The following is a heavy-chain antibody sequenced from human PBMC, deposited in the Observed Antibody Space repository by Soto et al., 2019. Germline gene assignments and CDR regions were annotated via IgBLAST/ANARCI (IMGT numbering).Heavy chain of an antibody. CDR1: GFTFNNYG. D-gene: IGHD3-22*01. Sequence: PGGSLRLSCAASGFTFNNYGIHWVRQAPGKGLEWVAVIWYDGGNKYYGDSVKGRFTISRDNSKNTVYLQMNSLRAEDTAVYYCARDQTGYYYDKSIYRPGYGMDVWGQGTTVTVSS. CDR2: IWYDGGNK. CDR3: ARDQTGYYYDKSIYRPGYGMDV. J-gene: IGHJ6*02. V-gene: IGHV3-33*01.